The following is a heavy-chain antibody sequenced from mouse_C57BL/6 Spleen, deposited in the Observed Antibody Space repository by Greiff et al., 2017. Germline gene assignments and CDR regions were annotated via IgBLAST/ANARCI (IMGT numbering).Heavy chain of an antibody. CDR1: GYAFSSYW. D-gene: IGHD2-2*01. Sequence: QVQLKESGAELVKPGASVKISCKASGYAFSSYWMNWVKQRPGKGLEWIGQIYPGDGDTNYNGKFKGKATLTADKSSSTAYMQLSSLTSEDSAVYFCAYGYDRGYAMDYWGQGTSVTVSS. V-gene: IGHV1-80*01. CDR2: IYPGDGDT. J-gene: IGHJ4*01. CDR3: AYGYDRGYAMDY.